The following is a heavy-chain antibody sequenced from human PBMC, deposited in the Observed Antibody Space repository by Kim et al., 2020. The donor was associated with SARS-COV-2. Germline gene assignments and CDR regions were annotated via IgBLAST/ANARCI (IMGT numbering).Heavy chain of an antibody. Sequence: GGSLRLSCAASGFTFSSYWMSWVRQAPGKGLEWVTNIKQDGSEKYYVDSVKGRFTISRDNAKNSLYLQMNSLRAEDTAVYYCASRRSYDSSGYGDDYFDYWGQGTLVTVSS. J-gene: IGHJ4*02. CDR1: GFTFSSYW. CDR3: ASRRSYDSSGYGDDYFDY. V-gene: IGHV3-7*01. D-gene: IGHD3-22*01. CDR2: IKQDGSEK.